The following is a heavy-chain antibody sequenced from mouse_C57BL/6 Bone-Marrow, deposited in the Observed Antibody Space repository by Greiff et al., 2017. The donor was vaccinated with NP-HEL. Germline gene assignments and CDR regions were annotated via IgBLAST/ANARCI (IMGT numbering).Heavy chain of an antibody. CDR2: ILPGSGST. J-gene: IGHJ2*01. CDR1: GYTFTGYW. D-gene: IGHD4-1*01. Sequence: VKVVESGAELMKPGASVKLSCKATGYTFTGYWIEWVKQRPGHGLEWIGEILPGSGSTNYNEKFKGKATFTADTSSNTAYMQLSSLTTEDSAIYYCASEANWGVRGYFDYWGQGTTLTVSS. CDR3: ASEANWGVRGYFDY. V-gene: IGHV1-9*01.